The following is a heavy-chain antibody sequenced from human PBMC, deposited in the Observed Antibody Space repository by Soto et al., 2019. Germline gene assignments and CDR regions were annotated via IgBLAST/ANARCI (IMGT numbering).Heavy chain of an antibody. J-gene: IGHJ6*02. D-gene: IGHD3-3*01. Sequence: ASVKVSCKASGYTLTGYYMHWVRQAPGQGLEWMGWINPNSGGTNYAQKFQGRVTMTRDTSISTAYMELSRLRSDDTAVYYCAREFGVVIDYYYYGMDVWGQGTTVTVSS. CDR3: AREFGVVIDYYYYGMDV. V-gene: IGHV1-2*02. CDR1: GYTLTGYY. CDR2: INPNSGGT.